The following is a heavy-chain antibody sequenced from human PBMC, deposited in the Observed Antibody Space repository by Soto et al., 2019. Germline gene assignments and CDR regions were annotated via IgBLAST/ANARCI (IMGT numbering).Heavy chain of an antibody. Sequence: ASVKVSCKASGYTFTSYGISWVRQAPGQGLEWMGWISAYNGNTNYAQKLQGRVTMTTDTSTSTAYMELRSLRSDDTAMYYCARGYYYDSSGFGRVGHFYYGMDVWGQGTTVTVSS. CDR1: GYTFTSYG. J-gene: IGHJ6*02. V-gene: IGHV1-18*01. CDR3: ARGYYYDSSGFGRVGHFYYGMDV. CDR2: ISAYNGNT. D-gene: IGHD3-22*01.